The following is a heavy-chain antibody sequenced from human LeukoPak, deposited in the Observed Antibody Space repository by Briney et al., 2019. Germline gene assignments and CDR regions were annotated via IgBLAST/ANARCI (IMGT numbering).Heavy chain of an antibody. Sequence: GGSLRLSFAASGFTFSSYSLNWVRQAPGKGLEWLSYISGDDTIYSADSVKGRFTISRDNAKNSVYLQMNSLRADDTAVYYCARAAELLIDNHYHYGLDVWGQGTTVTVSS. J-gene: IGHJ6*02. CDR1: GFTFSSYS. V-gene: IGHV3-48*04. D-gene: IGHD2/OR15-2a*01. CDR2: ISGDDTI. CDR3: ARAAELLIDNHYHYGLDV.